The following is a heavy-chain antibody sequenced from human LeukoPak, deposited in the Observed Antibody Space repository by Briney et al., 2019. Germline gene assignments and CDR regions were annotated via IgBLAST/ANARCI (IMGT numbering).Heavy chain of an antibody. CDR1: GYTFTSYG. CDR2: ISAYNGNT. CDR3: ARVKTVLRFLEWPNWFDP. Sequence: GASVKVSCKASGYTFTSYGISWVRQAPGQGLEWMGWISAYNGNTNYAQKLQGRVTMTTDTSTSTAYMELRSLRSDDTAVYYCARVKTVLRFLEWPNWFDPWGQGTLVTVSS. D-gene: IGHD3-3*01. J-gene: IGHJ5*02. V-gene: IGHV1-18*01.